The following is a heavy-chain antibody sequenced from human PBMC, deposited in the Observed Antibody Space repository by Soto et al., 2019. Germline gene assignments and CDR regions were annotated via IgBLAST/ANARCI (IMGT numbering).Heavy chain of an antibody. CDR3: AREPSGYDSSGYIDY. CDR1: GYTFTSYG. Sequence: ASVKVSCKASGYTFTSYGISWVRQAPGQGLEWMGWISAYNGNTNYAQKLQGRVTMTTDTSTSTAYMELRSLRSDDTAVYYCAREPSGYDSSGYIDYWGQGTLVTVSA. V-gene: IGHV1-18*01. J-gene: IGHJ4*02. D-gene: IGHD3-22*01. CDR2: ISAYNGNT.